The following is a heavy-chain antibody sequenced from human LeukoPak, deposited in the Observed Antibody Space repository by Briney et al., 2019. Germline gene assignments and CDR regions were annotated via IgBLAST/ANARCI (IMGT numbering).Heavy chain of an antibody. CDR1: GFDFKTYT. CDR2: ISSTATYI. Sequence: PEGSLRLSCAASGFDFKTYTMNWVRQAPGKGLEWVASISSTATYIFYADSVKGRFTISRDNAKSSLYLQMNSLRAEDTAVYYCARVPIYLFVRHGSGAFDIWGQGTMVTVSS. V-gene: IGHV3-21*01. CDR3: ARVPIYLFVRHGSGAFDI. D-gene: IGHD6-6*01. J-gene: IGHJ3*02.